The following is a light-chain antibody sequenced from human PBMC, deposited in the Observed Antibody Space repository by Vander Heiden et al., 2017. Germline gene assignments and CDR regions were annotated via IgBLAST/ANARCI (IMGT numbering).Light chain of an antibody. Sequence: DIQMTQSPSSLSASVGSRVTITCRASQSISSYLNWYQQKPGKAPNLLIYAASSLQSGVPSRFSGSGSGTDFTLTISSLQPEDFATYYCQQSYSSLPRTFGQGTKLEIK. J-gene: IGKJ2*01. CDR1: QSISSY. CDR2: AAS. V-gene: IGKV1-39*01. CDR3: QQSYSSLPRT.